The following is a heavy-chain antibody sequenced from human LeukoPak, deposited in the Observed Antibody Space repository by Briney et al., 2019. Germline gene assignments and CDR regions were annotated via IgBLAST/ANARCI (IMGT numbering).Heavy chain of an antibody. CDR2: IKPNGTTT. CDR3: VSGDDYNHKRPGVPDS. Sequence: GGSLRLSCAASGFAFGSCWMLWVRQAPGTGLVWVSRIKPNGTTTIFADSVRGRFAVSRDNAKNTLFLQMNSLRAEDTAVYYCVSGDDYNHKRPGVPDSWGQGTLVTVSS. CDR1: GFAFGSCW. D-gene: IGHD5-24*01. J-gene: IGHJ5*02. V-gene: IGHV3-74*01.